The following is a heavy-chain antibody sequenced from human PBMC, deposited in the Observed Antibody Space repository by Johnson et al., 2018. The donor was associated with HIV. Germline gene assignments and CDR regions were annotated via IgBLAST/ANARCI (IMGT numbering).Heavy chain of an antibody. CDR3: ARDQGELRRTHACDI. J-gene: IGHJ3*02. CDR2: IYSGGST. D-gene: IGHD1-14*01. CDR1: GFTFSSYA. Sequence: VQLVESGGGLVQPGGSLRLSCAASGFTFSSYAMSWVRQAPGKGLEWVSVIYSGGSTYDADSVKGRFTISRDNSKNTLYLQMHSLRIEDTAVYYCARDQGELRRTHACDIWGQGTMVTVSS. V-gene: IGHV3-66*02.